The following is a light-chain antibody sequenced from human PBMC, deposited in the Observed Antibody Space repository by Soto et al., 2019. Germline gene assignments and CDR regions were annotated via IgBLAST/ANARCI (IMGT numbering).Light chain of an antibody. CDR3: QQYFASSWT. J-gene: IGKJ1*01. CDR2: AAS. CDR1: QSISSTY. V-gene: IGKV3-20*01. Sequence: EIVLMQSPGTLSLSPGERATLSCRASQSISSTYLAWYRQKSGQAPRLLIYAASSRATGIPDRFSGSGSGTDFTLTISRLEPEDFAVYYCQQYFASSWTFGQGTKVDIK.